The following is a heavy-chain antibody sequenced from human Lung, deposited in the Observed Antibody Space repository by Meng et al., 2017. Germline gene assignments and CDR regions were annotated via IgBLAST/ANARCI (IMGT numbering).Heavy chain of an antibody. J-gene: IGHJ4*02. CDR1: GYTLSSDG. V-gene: IGHV1-18*01. Sequence: QGQLVQAVAEVKKPGASVKVSGEASGYTLSSDGFSWVRQAPGQGLEWLGWINTYNGKTDYAQKFQGRITMTTDTFTSTAYMELRNLRSDDTAVYYCATRGNPYLNCWGQGTLVTVSS. CDR3: ATRGNPYLNC. CDR2: INTYNGKT.